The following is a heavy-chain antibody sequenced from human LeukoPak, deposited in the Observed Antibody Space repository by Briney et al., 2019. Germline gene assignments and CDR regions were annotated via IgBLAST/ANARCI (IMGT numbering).Heavy chain of an antibody. CDR3: AKGEDYSNYYGMDV. CDR2: ISGSGGST. Sequence: GGSLRLSCAASGFTFSSYWMHWVRHAPGKGREWVSAISGSGGSTYYADSVKGRFTISRDNSKNTLYLQMNSLRAEDTAVYYCAKGEDYSNYYGMDVWGQGTTVTVSS. J-gene: IGHJ6*02. V-gene: IGHV3-23*01. CDR1: GFTFSSYW. D-gene: IGHD4-11*01.